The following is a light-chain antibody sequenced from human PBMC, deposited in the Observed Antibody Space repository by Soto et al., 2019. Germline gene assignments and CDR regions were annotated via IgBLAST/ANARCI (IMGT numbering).Light chain of an antibody. CDR1: KLGDKY. CDR3: QAWDTSTVV. Sequence: SYELTQPPSVSVSPGQTASITCSGDKLGDKYACWYQQKPGQSPVLVIYQDNKRPSGIPERFSGSNSGNTATLTISGTQAMDEAYYYCQAWDTSTVVFGGGTKVTVL. CDR2: QDN. J-gene: IGLJ2*01. V-gene: IGLV3-1*01.